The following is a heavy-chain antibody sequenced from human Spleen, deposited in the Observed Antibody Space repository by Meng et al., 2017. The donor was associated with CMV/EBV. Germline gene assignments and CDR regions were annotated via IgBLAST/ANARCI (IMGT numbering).Heavy chain of an antibody. CDR3: ARDYSSSSKGMDV. D-gene: IGHD6-6*01. CDR2: IYYSGST. V-gene: IGHV4-31*03. CDR1: DGSVSSDTYY. Sequence: SETLSLTRTVSDGSVSSDTYYWSWIRQYPGKGLEWIGYIYYSGSTYYNPSLKSRVTISIDTSKNQFSLKLNSVTAADTAVYYCARDYSSSSKGMDVWGQGTTVTVSS. J-gene: IGHJ6*02.